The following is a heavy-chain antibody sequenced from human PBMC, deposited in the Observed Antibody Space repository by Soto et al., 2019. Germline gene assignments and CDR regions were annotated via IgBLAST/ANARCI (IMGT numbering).Heavy chain of an antibody. V-gene: IGHV3-30*03. D-gene: IGHD2-21*02. CDR3: ARESYGDSHYFDY. Sequence: GGSLRLSCAASGFTFSSYGMHWVRQAPGKGLEWVAVISYDGSNKYYADSVKGRFTISRDNSKNTIYLQANSLRAEDTAVYYCARESYGDSHYFDYWGQGTPVTVSS. J-gene: IGHJ4*02. CDR1: GFTFSSYG. CDR2: ISYDGSNK.